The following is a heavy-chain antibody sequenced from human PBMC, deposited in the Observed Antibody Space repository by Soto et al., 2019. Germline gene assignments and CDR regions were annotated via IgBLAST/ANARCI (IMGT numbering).Heavy chain of an antibody. Sequence: QVQLVESGGGVVQPGRSLRLSCAASGFTFSSYGMHWVRQSPGKGLEWVAVISYDGSNKYYADSVKGRFTISRDNSKHTRYLQMNRLRPEDTAVYYCAKETLGGPLGGSGQVYYCYMDVWGKGTTVTVSS. CDR3: AKETLGGPLGGSGQVYYCYMDV. CDR2: ISYDGSNK. V-gene: IGHV3-30*18. D-gene: IGHD3-10*01. CDR1: GFTFSSYG. J-gene: IGHJ6*03.